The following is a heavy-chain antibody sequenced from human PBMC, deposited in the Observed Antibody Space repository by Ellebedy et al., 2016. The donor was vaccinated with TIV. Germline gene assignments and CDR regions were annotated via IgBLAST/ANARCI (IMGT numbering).Heavy chain of an antibody. J-gene: IGHJ5*02. D-gene: IGHD5-18*01. CDR3: ARDLGYGWFNP. Sequence: GESLKISCAASGFTVSRYYMSWVRQPPGKGLEWVSVIYSGGSTYYAASVKGRLTISSDNSKNTLYLQMNSMRAEDTAVYYCARDLGYGWFNPWGQGTLVTFSS. CDR1: GFTVSRYY. CDR2: IYSGGST. V-gene: IGHV3-66*01.